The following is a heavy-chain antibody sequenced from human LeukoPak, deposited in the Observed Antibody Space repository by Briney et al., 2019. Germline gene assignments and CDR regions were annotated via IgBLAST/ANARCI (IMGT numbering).Heavy chain of an antibody. J-gene: IGHJ4*02. D-gene: IGHD1-26*01. CDR1: GFTFSNFG. CDR2: IWYDGSKK. CDR3: AKDGVGGTHADY. V-gene: IGHV3-33*06. Sequence: PGGSLRLSCATSGFTFSNFGMHWVRQAPGKGLEWVAVIWYDGSKKFYADSVKGRFTISRDNSKNTLFLQMNSLRAEDTAVYYCAKDGVGGTHADYWGQGTLVTVSS.